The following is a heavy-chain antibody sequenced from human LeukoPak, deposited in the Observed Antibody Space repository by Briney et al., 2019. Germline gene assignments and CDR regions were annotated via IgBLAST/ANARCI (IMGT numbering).Heavy chain of an antibody. D-gene: IGHD6-19*01. CDR3: ARENDSGWSGPFDY. J-gene: IGHJ4*02. Sequence: GGSLRLSCVASGFTYSSYWMTWVRQAPGKGLEWVANIKQDGSEKYYVDSVKGRFTISRDNAKNSLHLQMNSLRAEDTAVYYCARENDSGWSGPFDYWGQGALVTVSS. CDR1: GFTYSSYW. CDR2: IKQDGSEK. V-gene: IGHV3-7*03.